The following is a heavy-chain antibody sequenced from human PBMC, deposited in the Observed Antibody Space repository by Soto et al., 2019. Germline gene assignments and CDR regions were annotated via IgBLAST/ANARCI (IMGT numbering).Heavy chain of an antibody. Sequence: SETLSLTCAVYGGSFSGYYWSWIRQPPGKGLEWIGEINHSGSTNYNPSLKSRVTISVDTSKNQFSLKLSSVTAADTAVYYCARGKLSDYVWGSYRYHFDYWGQGTVVTV. D-gene: IGHD3-16*02. V-gene: IGHV4-34*01. CDR3: ARGKLSDYVWGSYRYHFDY. CDR1: GGSFSGYY. CDR2: INHSGST. J-gene: IGHJ4*02.